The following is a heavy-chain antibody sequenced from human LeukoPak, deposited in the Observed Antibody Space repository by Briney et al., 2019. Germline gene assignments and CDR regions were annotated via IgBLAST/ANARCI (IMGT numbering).Heavy chain of an antibody. CDR1: GFTFSDHW. D-gene: IGHD5-24*01. CDR2: IKQDGSEN. CDR3: ARLGETGYRPGDY. J-gene: IGHJ4*02. Sequence: GGSLRLSCAVSGFTFSDHWMNWVRQAPGKGLEWVASIKQDGSENHYVDSVKGRFTISRDNARNSLYLQMNSLRAEDSALYYCARLGETGYRPGDYWGQGTPVTVSS. V-gene: IGHV3-7*01.